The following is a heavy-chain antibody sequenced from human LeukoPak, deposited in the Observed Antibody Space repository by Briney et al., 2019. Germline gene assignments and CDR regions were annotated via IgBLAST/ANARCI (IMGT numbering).Heavy chain of an antibody. V-gene: IGHV1-8*01. CDR2: MNPNSGNT. J-gene: IGHJ4*02. Sequence: GASVKVSCKASGYTFTSYDINWVRQATGQGLEWMGWMNPNSGNTRYPQEFQGRVTITRDTSASTAYMELSSLRSEDMAVYYCARGHSSYDIDYWGQGTLVTVSS. CDR1: GYTFTSYD. CDR3: ARGHSSYDIDY. D-gene: IGHD5-12*01.